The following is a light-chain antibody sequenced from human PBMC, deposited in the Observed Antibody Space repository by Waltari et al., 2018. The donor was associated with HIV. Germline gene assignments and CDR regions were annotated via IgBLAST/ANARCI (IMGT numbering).Light chain of an antibody. Sequence: QSVLTQPPSASGTPEQRVTISCSGTTSNIGRNTVSWFQQLPGTAPKVLIYGKNQRPSGVPDRFSGSKSGTSASLAISGLQSEDEADYYCASWDDSLNGPVFGGGTKLTVV. CDR1: TSNIGRNT. V-gene: IGLV1-44*01. CDR2: GKN. CDR3: ASWDDSLNGPV. J-gene: IGLJ2*01.